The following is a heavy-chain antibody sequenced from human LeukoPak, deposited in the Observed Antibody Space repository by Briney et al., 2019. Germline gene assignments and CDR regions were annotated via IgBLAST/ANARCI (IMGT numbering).Heavy chain of an antibody. CDR1: GFTFSSYS. CDR3: ARVRDSSGYYYLIPSAFDI. D-gene: IGHD3-22*01. Sequence: PGGSLRLSCAASGFTFSSYSMKWVRQAPGKGLEWVSSISRSSSYIYYADSVKGRFTISRDNAKNSMYLQMNSLRAEDTAVYYCARVRDSSGYYYLIPSAFDIWGQGTMVTVSS. J-gene: IGHJ3*02. CDR2: ISRSSSYI. V-gene: IGHV3-21*01.